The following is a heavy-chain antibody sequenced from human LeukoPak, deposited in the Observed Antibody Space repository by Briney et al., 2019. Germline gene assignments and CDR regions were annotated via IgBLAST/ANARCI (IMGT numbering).Heavy chain of an antibody. V-gene: IGHV1-69*06. CDR3: ASPGITGTRGFDY. Sequence: GASVKLSCRASGGTFSSCDISWVRQAHGQGLEWMGRIIPIFGPANYAQKFQGRVTITADKSTSTAYMELSSLRSEDTALHYCASPGITGTRGFDYWGQGTLVTVSS. CDR2: IIPIFGPA. CDR1: GGTFSSCD. J-gene: IGHJ4*02. D-gene: IGHD1-7*01.